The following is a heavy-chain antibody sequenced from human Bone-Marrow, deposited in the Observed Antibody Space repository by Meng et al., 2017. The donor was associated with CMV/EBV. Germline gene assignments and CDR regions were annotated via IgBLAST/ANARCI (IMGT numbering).Heavy chain of an antibody. J-gene: IGHJ4*02. CDR3: ARDQRDGYNYY. V-gene: IGHV1-69*10. CDR2: IIPILGIA. CDR1: AGTFSSYA. Sequence: SVKDFCKASAGTFSSYAISRVRQAPGQGLEWMGGIIPILGIANYAEKFQGRVTIIADKYTSTAYMELSSRRSEDTAVYYCARDQRDGYNYYWDQGTLVTVSS. D-gene: IGHD5-24*01.